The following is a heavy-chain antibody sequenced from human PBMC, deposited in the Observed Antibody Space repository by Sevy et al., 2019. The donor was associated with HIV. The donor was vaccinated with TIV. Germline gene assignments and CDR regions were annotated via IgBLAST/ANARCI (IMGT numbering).Heavy chain of an antibody. J-gene: IGHJ4*02. CDR2: ITDSGRAT. Sequence: GGSLRLSCAASGFSFSTYDMSWVRQAPGKGLEWVSSITDSGRATYYADSVKGRFTISRDNSKNTLSLQMNSLRAEDTAIYYCGSENHAFYYDYWGQGTLVTVSS. D-gene: IGHD3-22*01. CDR3: GSENHAFYYDY. CDR1: GFSFSTYD. V-gene: IGHV3-23*01.